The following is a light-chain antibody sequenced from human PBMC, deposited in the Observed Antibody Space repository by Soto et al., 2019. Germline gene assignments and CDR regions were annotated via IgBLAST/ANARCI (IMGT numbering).Light chain of an antibody. CDR3: QAWDSSTGV. CDR2: QDS. V-gene: IGLV3-1*01. CDR1: KLGDKY. Sequence: SYELTQPPSVSVSPGQTASITCSGDKLGDKYACWYQQKPGQSPVLVIYQDSKRPSGIPERFSGSNSGNTATLTISGTQAIVEADYYCQAWDSSTGVFGTGTKVTVL. J-gene: IGLJ1*01.